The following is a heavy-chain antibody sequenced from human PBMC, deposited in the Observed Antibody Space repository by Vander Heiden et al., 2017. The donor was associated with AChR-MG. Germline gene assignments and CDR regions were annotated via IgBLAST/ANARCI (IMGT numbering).Heavy chain of an antibody. CDR1: GFTFSNYW. CDR2: INGDGDRR. V-gene: IGHV3-74*01. CDR3: TRDFDSGTTGN. D-gene: IGHD1-26*01. J-gene: IGHJ4*02. Sequence: EVQLVESGGNLVQPGDSLRLSCAASGFTFSNYWMHWVGQAPGEGLVWVSRINGDGDRRDYAESVKGRFTISRDNAENTLYLQMNSLRAEDTAIYYCTRDFDSGTTGNWGQGTLVTVSS.